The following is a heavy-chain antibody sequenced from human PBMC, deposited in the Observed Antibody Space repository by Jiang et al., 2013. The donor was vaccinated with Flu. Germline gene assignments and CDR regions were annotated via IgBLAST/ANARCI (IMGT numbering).Heavy chain of an antibody. D-gene: IGHD2-8*01. J-gene: IGHJ3*02. CDR3: ARVGEACTNGVCYGAFDI. V-gene: IGHV1-46*01. Sequence: SGAEVKKPGASVKVSCKASGYTFTNYYMHWVRQAPGQGLEWIGIINPSSGDTTYTQKFQGTVTVTRDTSTSTAYMELSSLRSEDTAVYYCARVGEACTNGVCYGAFDIWGQGTMVTVSS. CDR2: INPSSGDT. CDR1: GYTFTNYY.